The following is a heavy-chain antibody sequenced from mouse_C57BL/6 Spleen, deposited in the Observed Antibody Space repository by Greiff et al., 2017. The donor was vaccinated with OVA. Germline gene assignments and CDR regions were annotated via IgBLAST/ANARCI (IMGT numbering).Heavy chain of an antibody. CDR1: GYTFTDYY. D-gene: IGHD2-5*01. Sequence: VQLKQSGPELVKPGASVKISCKASGYTFTDYYMNWVKQSHGKSLEWIGDINPNNGGTSYNQKFKGKATLTVDKSSSTAYMELRSLTSEDSAVYYCARSDYSNPLAMDYWGQGTSVTVSS. CDR2: INPNNGGT. V-gene: IGHV1-26*01. J-gene: IGHJ4*01. CDR3: ARSDYSNPLAMDY.